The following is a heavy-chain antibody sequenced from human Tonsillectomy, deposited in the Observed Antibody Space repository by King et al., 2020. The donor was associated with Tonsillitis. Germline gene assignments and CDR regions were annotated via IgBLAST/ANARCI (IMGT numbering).Heavy chain of an antibody. D-gene: IGHD3-10*01. J-gene: IGHJ5*02. CDR3: ARDXXXSDXXWWLDX. Sequence: QLVQSGAEVKKPGASVKVSCKASGYXFTXNXMHWVRQAPGQGLEWMGVIDPWGTAATYAQKFQGRLTMTRDTSTTTDYMELSSLRSEDTAMYYCARDXXXSDXXWWLDXWGXGXLVTVS. CDR2: IDPWGTAA. V-gene: IGHV1-46*01. CDR1: GYXFTXNX.